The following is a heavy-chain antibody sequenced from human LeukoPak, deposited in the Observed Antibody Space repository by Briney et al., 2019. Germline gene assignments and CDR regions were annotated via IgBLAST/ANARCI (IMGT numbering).Heavy chain of an antibody. CDR2: MNPNSGYT. V-gene: IGHV1-8*01. J-gene: IGHJ3*02. CDR1: GYTFTNYN. CDR3: ARAGAVDGSGSNDAFDI. Sequence: ASVKVSCKASGYTFTNYNINWVRQATGQGLEWMAWMNPNSGYTGYAQKFQGRLTMTRDTSISTAYMELSRLRSEDTAVYYCARAGAVDGSGSNDAFDIWGQGTMVTVSS. D-gene: IGHD3-10*01.